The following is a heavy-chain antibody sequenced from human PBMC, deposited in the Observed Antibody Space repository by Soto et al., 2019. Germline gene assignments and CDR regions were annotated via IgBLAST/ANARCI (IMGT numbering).Heavy chain of an antibody. Sequence: SVKVSCKASGGTFSSYAISWVRQAPGQGLEWMGGIIPIFGTANYAQKFQGRVTITADESTSTAYMELSSLRSEDTAVYYCARSVHDYGDLFDYWGQGTLVTVSS. V-gene: IGHV1-69*13. CDR1: GGTFSSYA. CDR3: ARSVHDYGDLFDY. J-gene: IGHJ4*02. D-gene: IGHD4-17*01. CDR2: IIPIFGTA.